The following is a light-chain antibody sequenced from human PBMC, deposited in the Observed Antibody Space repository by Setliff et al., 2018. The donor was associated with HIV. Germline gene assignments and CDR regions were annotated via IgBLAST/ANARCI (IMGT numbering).Light chain of an antibody. Sequence: QSALAQPASVSGSPGQSITISCTGSSSDIGTYNFVSWYQQYPNKAPKVVIYEVSVRPSGISNRFSGSNSVNTASLTISRLQPEDDADYYCTSYTTSSAPLVFGSGTKV. V-gene: IGLV2-14*01. CDR3: TSYTTSSAPLV. J-gene: IGLJ1*01. CDR2: EVS. CDR1: SSDIGTYNF.